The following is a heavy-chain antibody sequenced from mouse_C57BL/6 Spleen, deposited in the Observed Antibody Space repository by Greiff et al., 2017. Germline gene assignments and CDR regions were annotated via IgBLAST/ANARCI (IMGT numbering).Heavy chain of an antibody. J-gene: IGHJ1*03. Sequence: EVKLMESGGGLVKPGGSLKLSCAASGFTFSSYAMSWVRQTPEKRLEWVATISDGGSYTYYPDNVKGRFTISRDNAKNNLYLQMSHLKSEDTAMHDCAREDYGSSTGYFDVWGTGTTVTVSS. V-gene: IGHV5-4*01. D-gene: IGHD1-1*01. CDR1: GFTFSSYA. CDR3: AREDYGSSTGYFDV. CDR2: ISDGGSYT.